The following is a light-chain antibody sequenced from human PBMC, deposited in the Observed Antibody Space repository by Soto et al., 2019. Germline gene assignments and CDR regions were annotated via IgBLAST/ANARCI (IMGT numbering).Light chain of an antibody. Sequence: DIQMTQSPSSVSASVGDRVTITCRASQAIDSWLAWYQQKPGEAPKLLIFTGSLLHSGVPPRFSGSGSGTEFTLTIDSLQSEDFALYYCQQYNNWPRTFGQGTKVDI. V-gene: IGKV1-12*01. J-gene: IGKJ1*01. CDR3: QQYNNWPRT. CDR1: QAIDSW. CDR2: TGS.